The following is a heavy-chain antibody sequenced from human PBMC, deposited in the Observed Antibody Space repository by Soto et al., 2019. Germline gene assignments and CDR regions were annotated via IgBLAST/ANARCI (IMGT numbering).Heavy chain of an antibody. D-gene: IGHD1-1*01. CDR3: VRGDNWNDEASDY. V-gene: IGHV3-33*01. CDR2: IWSDGNNR. Sequence: VQLVEFGGGVVQPGRSLRRSCAASGFMFSNHGMHWVRQAPGKGLEWVAVIWSDGNNRYYADSVKGRFTISRDNSKNTLYLQMNSLRAEDTAVYYCVRGDNWNDEASDYWGQGTLVTVSS. J-gene: IGHJ4*02. CDR1: GFMFSNHG.